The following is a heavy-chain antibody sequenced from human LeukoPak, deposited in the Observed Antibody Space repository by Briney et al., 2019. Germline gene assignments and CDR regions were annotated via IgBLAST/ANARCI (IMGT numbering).Heavy chain of an antibody. CDR2: IYYSGTT. CDR3: AREPTRPYYYFYMDV. V-gene: IGHV4-30-2*01. D-gene: IGHD6-6*01. Sequence: SETLSLTCTVSGGSINSDDHYWSWIRQPPGKGLEWIGYIYYSGTTYYNPSLKSRVTISVDRSKNQFSLNLSSVTAADTAVYYCAREPTRPYYYFYMDVWGKGTTVTVSS. CDR1: GGSINSDDHY. J-gene: IGHJ6*03.